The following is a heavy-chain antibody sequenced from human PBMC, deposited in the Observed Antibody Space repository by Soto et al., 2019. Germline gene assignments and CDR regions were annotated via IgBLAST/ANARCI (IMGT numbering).Heavy chain of an antibody. D-gene: IGHD2-8*02. V-gene: IGHV4-39*01. J-gene: IGHJ4*02. Sequence: TSGTLSLTCTVPGGSISSSSYYWGWIRQPPGKGLEWIGGIYYSGSTNYNPSLKSRVTISVDTSKNQFSLKLTSVTAADTAVYYCARDKITGLFDYWGQGTLVTVSS. CDR1: GGSISSSSYY. CDR2: IYYSGST. CDR3: ARDKITGLFDY.